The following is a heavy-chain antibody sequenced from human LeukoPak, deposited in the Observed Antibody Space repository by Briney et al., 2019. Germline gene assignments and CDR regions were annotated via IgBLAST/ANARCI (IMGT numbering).Heavy chain of an antibody. CDR3: ASNAGNSDLNY. V-gene: IGHV4-4*02. D-gene: IGHD4-23*01. Sequence: PSETLSLTCAVSGDSFSGNNYWTWVRQPPGKGLEWIGEIYRSGGTNYNPSLKSRVTVSLDKSKKQFSLKLNSVTAADTAIYYCASNAGNSDLNYWGQGVLVTVSS. CDR1: GDSFSGNNY. CDR2: IYRSGGT. J-gene: IGHJ4*02.